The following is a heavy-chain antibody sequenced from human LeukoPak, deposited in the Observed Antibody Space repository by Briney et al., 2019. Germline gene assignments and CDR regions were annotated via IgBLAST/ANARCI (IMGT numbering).Heavy chain of an antibody. CDR3: AKMQGYFDY. CDR2: ISGSGTT. CDR1: GFSFSTNG. V-gene: IGHV3-23*01. J-gene: IGHJ4*02. Sequence: GGSLRLSCAASGFSFSTNGMSWVRQAPGKGLEWVSAISGSGTTYYADSVKGRFTISRDNSKYTVSLQMTSLRAEDTAVYHCAKMQGYFDYCGQGTLVAVSS.